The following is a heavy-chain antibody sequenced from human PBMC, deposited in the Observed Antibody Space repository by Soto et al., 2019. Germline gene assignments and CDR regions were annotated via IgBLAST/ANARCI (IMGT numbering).Heavy chain of an antibody. CDR2: IIPIFGTA. V-gene: IGHV1-69*13. D-gene: IGHD4-17*01. CDR1: GYTFTGYY. J-gene: IGHJ6*02. Sequence: SVKVSCKASGYTFTGYYMHWVRQAPGQGLEWMGGIIPIFGTANYAQKFQGRVTITADESTSTAYMELSSLRSEDTAVYYCARDIITVTTPLYYYYGMDVWGQGTTVTVSS. CDR3: ARDIITVTTPLYYYYGMDV.